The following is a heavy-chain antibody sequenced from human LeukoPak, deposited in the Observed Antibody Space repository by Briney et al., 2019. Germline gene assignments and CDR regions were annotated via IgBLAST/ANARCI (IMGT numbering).Heavy chain of an antibody. CDR2: ISYDGSNK. CDR3: AKPTWGDGYNYFDY. V-gene: IGHV3-30*04. D-gene: IGHD5-24*01. Sequence: GSLRLSCAASGFTFRSYAMHWVRQAPGKGLEWVAVISYDGSNKYYADSVKGRFTISRDNSKNTLYLQMNSLRAEDTAVYYCAKPTWGDGYNYFDYWGQGTLVTVSS. CDR1: GFTFRSYA. J-gene: IGHJ4*02.